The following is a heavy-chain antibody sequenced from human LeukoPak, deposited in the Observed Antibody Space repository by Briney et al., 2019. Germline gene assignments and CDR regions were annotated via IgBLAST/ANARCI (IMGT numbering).Heavy chain of an antibody. CDR1: GFTFSSYW. CDR3: AKRGGSFIGYFDY. D-gene: IGHD1-26*01. Sequence: GGSLRLSCAASGFTFSSYWMHWVRQAPGKGLVWVSRINTDGSSTSYADSVKGRFTISRDNAKNSLYLQMNSLRAGDTAVFYCAKRGGSFIGYFDYWGQGTLVTVSS. V-gene: IGHV3-74*01. J-gene: IGHJ4*02. CDR2: INTDGSST.